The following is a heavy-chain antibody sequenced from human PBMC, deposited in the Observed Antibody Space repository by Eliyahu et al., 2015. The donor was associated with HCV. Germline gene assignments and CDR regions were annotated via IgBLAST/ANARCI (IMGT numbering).Heavy chain of an antibody. CDR2: ISGSGGST. V-gene: IGHV3-23*01. CDR1: GFXFXSYA. D-gene: IGHD4-23*01. CDR3: AKDHDYGGKTPAAFDY. J-gene: IGHJ4*02. Sequence: EVQLLESGGGLVQPGGSLRLSCXASGFXFXSYAMSWVRQAPGKGLEWVSAISGSGGSTYYADSVKGRFTISRDNSKNTLYLQMNSLRAEDTAVYYCAKDHDYGGKTPAAFDYWGQGTLVTVSS.